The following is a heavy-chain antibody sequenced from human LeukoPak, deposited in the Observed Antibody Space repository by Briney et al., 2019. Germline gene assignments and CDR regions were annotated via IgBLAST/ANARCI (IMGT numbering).Heavy chain of an antibody. CDR2: ISSDGSNT. CDR1: GFTFISYG. D-gene: IGHD4-11*01. CDR3: SHYTVTTSFDY. Sequence: GGSLRLSCAASGFTFISYGMHWVRQTPGKGLEWVAVISSDGSNTFYADSVKGRFTISRDNSKNTLFLQMNSLKTEDTAVYYCSHYTVTTSFDYWGQGTLVTVSS. J-gene: IGHJ4*02. V-gene: IGHV3-30*03.